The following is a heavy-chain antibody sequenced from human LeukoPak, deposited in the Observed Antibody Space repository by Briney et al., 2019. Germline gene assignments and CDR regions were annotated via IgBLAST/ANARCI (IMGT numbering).Heavy chain of an antibody. CDR2: IYYSGST. CDR1: GGSISSYY. J-gene: IGHJ4*02. CDR3: ASFWGYSSSWYQFDY. Sequence: SETLSLTCTVSGGSISSYYWSWIRQPPGKGLEWIGYIYYSGSTNYNPSLKSRVTISVDTSKNQFSLKLSSVTAADTAVYYCASFWGYSSSWYQFDYWGQGTLVTVSS. V-gene: IGHV4-59*08. D-gene: IGHD6-13*01.